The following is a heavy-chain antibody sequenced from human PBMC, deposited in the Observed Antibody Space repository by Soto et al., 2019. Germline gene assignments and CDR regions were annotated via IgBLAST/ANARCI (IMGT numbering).Heavy chain of an antibody. CDR2: IMPFFGSG. CDR3: ARDRAGYYSHFVY. V-gene: IGHV1-69*01. Sequence: QVYLVQSGAEVKKPGSSVKVSCKALRGTFTNYAFSWVRQAPGQGLEWMGGIMPFFGSGNYAQKFQGRINITADESTSSGYVELTSLRSEDTAVYYCARDRAGYYSHFVYWGQGTLVTVSS. D-gene: IGHD3-22*01. J-gene: IGHJ4*02. CDR1: RGTFTNYA.